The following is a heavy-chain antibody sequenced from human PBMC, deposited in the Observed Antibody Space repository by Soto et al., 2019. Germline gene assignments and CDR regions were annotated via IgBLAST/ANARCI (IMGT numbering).Heavy chain of an antibody. CDR2: IDPSDSYT. CDR1: GYSFTSYW. V-gene: IGHV5-10-1*01. Sequence: GESLKISCKGSGYSFTSYWISWVRQMPGKGLEWMGRIDPSDSYTNYSPSFQGHVTISADKSISTAYLQWSSLKASDTAMYYCASPRIATRRDYYGMDVWGQGTTVTVSS. D-gene: IGHD6-6*01. CDR3: ASPRIATRRDYYGMDV. J-gene: IGHJ6*02.